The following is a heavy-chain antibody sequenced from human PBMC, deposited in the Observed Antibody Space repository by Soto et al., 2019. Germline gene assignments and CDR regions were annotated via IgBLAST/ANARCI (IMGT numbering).Heavy chain of an antibody. CDR1: GGTIRSPDW. CDR2: IFQSGST. Sequence: SETLSLTCGVSGGTIRSPDWWTWVRQPPGKGLEWIGEIFQSGSTNYNPSLKSRVTISVDTSNNQFSLKLSSVTAADTAVYYCARVYDFWSGYYWFDPWGQGTLVTVSS. CDR3: ARVYDFWSGYYWFDP. V-gene: IGHV4-4*02. J-gene: IGHJ5*02. D-gene: IGHD3-3*01.